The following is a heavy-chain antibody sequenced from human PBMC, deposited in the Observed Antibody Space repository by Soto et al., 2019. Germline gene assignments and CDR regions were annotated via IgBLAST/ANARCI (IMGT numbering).Heavy chain of an antibody. J-gene: IGHJ1*01. CDR1: GFTFNIYA. CDR2: ISGSGGGT. CDR3: AKCGYDSTGSMLSYSQH. V-gene: IGHV3-23*01. Sequence: LRLSCAVSGFTFNIYAMSWVRQAPGKGLEWVSAISGSGGGTYYADSVEGRFTISRDNSNNTLYLQMSSLRAEDTAVYYCAKCGYDSTGSMLSYSQHWRQGTLITVCS. D-gene: IGHD3-22*01.